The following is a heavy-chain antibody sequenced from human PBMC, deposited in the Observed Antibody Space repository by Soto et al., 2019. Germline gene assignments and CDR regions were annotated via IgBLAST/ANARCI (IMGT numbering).Heavy chain of an antibody. CDR2: IDPNSGGT. CDR1: GYTFTGYY. CDR3: ARVMSGSYLGHGYYFDY. Sequence: ASVKVSCKASGYTFTGYYMHWVRQAPGQGLEWMGWIDPNSGGTDYAQKFQGRVTMTRGTSISTAYMELSRLRADDTAVYYCARVMSGSYLGHGYYFDYWGQGTLVTVSS. J-gene: IGHJ4*02. V-gene: IGHV1-2*02. D-gene: IGHD1-26*01.